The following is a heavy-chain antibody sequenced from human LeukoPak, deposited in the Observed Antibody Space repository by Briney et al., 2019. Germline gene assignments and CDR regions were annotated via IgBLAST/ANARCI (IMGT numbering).Heavy chain of an antibody. CDR2: IYYSGST. CDR1: GGSISSYY. J-gene: IGHJ4*02. CDR3: ARVDSSGYEYYFDY. V-gene: IGHV4-59*01. D-gene: IGHD3-22*01. Sequence: SETLSLTCTVSGGSISSYYWSWIRQPPGKGLEWIGYIYYSGSTNYNPSLKSRVTISVDTSKNQFSLKLSSVTAADTAVYYCARVDSSGYEYYFDYWAREPWSPSPQ.